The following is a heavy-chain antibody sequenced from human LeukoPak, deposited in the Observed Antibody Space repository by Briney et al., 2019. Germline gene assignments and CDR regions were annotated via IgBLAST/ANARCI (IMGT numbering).Heavy chain of an antibody. CDR2: ISYSGST. CDR3: VSYYYDSSGYVPFDY. D-gene: IGHD3-22*01. CDR1: GASITSSIYY. Sequence: SETLSLTCSVSGASITSSIYYWGWIRQPPGKGLEWIGSISYSGSTYYNPSLKSRVTISVDTSKNQFSLKLSSVTAADTAVYYCVSYYYDSSGYVPFDYWGQGTLVTVSP. J-gene: IGHJ4*02. V-gene: IGHV4-39*01.